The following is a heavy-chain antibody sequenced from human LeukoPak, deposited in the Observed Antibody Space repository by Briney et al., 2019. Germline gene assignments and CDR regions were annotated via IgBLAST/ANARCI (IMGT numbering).Heavy chain of an antibody. CDR3: AKGGGYEAQYYYYYLDV. CDR2: ISYDGSNK. CDR1: GFTFSSYG. Sequence: PGGSLRLSWAASGFTFSSYGMHWVRQAPGKGLEWVAVISYDGSNKYYADSVKGRFTISRDNSKNTLYLQMNSLRAEDTAVYYCAKGGGYEAQYYYYYLDVWGKGTTVTISS. J-gene: IGHJ6*03. D-gene: IGHD5-12*01. V-gene: IGHV3-30*18.